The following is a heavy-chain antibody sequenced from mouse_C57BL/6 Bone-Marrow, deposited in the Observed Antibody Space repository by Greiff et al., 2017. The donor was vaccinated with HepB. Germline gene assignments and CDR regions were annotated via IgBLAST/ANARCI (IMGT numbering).Heavy chain of an antibody. J-gene: IGHJ4*01. D-gene: IGHD2-14*01. CDR2: IYPGSGST. CDR1: GYTFTSYW. CDR3: AKYDVYYYAMDY. Sequence: QVQLQQPGAELVKPGASVKMSCKASGYTFTSYWITWVKQRPGQGLEWIGDIYPGSGSTNYNEKFKSKATLTVDTSSSTAYMQLSSLTSEDSAVYYCAKYDVYYYAMDYWGQGTAVTVSS. V-gene: IGHV1-55*01.